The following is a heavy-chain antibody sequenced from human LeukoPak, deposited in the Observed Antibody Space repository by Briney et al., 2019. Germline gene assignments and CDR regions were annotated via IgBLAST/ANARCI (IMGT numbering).Heavy chain of an antibody. CDR1: GFTFSSYW. D-gene: IGHD3-10*01. J-gene: IGHJ4*02. CDR3: ARSSSGNYPPYYFDF. CDR2: INQDGSES. V-gene: IGHV3-7*01. Sequence: GGSLTLSCTASGFTFSSYWMSWVRQAPRKGLERVANINQDGSESYYVDSAKNRCAIIREDAQNSLYPQKNSLITDATAVYYCARSSSGNYPPYYFDFWGQGPLVPVSS.